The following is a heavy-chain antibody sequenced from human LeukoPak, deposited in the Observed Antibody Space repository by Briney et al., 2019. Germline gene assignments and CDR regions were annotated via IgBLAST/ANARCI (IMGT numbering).Heavy chain of an antibody. D-gene: IGHD2-21*01. CDR1: GLTFSSYG. CDR2: IRYDGSNK. V-gene: IGHV3-30*02. Sequence: PGGSLRLSCAASGLTFSSYGMHWVRQAPGKGLEWVAFIRYDGSNKYYADSVKGRFTISRDNSKNTLYLQMNSLRAEDTAVYYCAKPGSIASPFDYWGQGTLVTVSS. CDR3: AKPGSIASPFDY. J-gene: IGHJ4*02.